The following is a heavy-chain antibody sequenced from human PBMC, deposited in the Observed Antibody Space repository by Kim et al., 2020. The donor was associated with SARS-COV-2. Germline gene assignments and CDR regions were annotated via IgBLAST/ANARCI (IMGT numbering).Heavy chain of an antibody. Sequence: SETLSLTCAVSGGSLRGYYWSWIRQPPGKVLEWIGEINHSGVTDYSPSLKNRLTLSLDTSRNQFSLNLSSVTAADTAVYYCARGGEHIVVVMPTNWFDPWGQGTLVTVSS. V-gene: IGHV4-34*01. CDR3: ARGGEHIVVVMPTNWFDP. J-gene: IGHJ5*02. D-gene: IGHD2-21*01. CDR2: INHSGVT. CDR1: GGSLRGYY.